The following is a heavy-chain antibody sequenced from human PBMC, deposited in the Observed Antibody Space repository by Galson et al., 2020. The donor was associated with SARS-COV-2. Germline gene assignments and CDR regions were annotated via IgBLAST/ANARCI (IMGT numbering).Heavy chain of an antibody. J-gene: IGHJ4*02. CDR3: ARGTRDITMIVMIVTTVSYYLDY. Sequence: SQASETLSLTCAVYGGSFSGYYWSWIRQSPGKGLEWIGEINHSGSTNYNPSLKSRVTISIDTSKNQFSLKLSSVTAADTAVYYCARGTRDITMIVMIVTTVSYYLDYWGQGTLVTVSS. CDR2: INHSGST. V-gene: IGHV4-34*01. CDR1: GGSFSGYY. D-gene: IGHD3-22*01.